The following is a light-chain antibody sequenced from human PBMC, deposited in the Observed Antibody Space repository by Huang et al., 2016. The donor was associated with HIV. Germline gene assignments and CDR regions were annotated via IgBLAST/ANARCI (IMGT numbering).Light chain of an antibody. CDR1: QSVLYSSNNKNY. J-gene: IGKJ4*01. Sequence: DIVMTQSPDSLAVSLGERATINCQSSQSVLYSSNNKNYLAWYQQKPGQPPKLRIYWASTRESGVPDRFSGSGSGTDFTLTISSLQAEDVAVYYCQQYYSTPPTFGGGTKVEIK. V-gene: IGKV4-1*01. CDR2: WAS. CDR3: QQYYSTPPT.